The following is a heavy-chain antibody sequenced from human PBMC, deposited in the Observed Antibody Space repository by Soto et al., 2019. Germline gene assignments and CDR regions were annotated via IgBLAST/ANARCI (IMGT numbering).Heavy chain of an antibody. CDR1: GGSISSSNW. CDR3: AKCITALGPIDY. Sequence: QVQLQESGPGLVKPSGTLSLTCAVSGGSISSSNWWSWVRQPPGKGLEWIGEIYHSGSTNYNPSLKTRRXXXAXXSKNHFSLKLSSVTAADTAVYYCAKCITALGPIDYWGQGTLVTVSS. D-gene: IGHD6-6*01. CDR2: IYHSGST. J-gene: IGHJ4*02. V-gene: IGHV4-4*02.